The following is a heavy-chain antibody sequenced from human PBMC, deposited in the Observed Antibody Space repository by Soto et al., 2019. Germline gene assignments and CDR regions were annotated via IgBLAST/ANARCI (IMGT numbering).Heavy chain of an antibody. CDR2: MNAKSGDT. J-gene: IGHJ6*02. D-gene: IGHD3-16*01. V-gene: IGHV1-8*01. CDR3: ARGNPFNYAGFDV. CDR1: GYTFSDFD. Sequence: QAHLEQSGAELKRPGASVKVSCKASGYTFSDFDINWLRQASGQGPGWMGWMNAKSGDTFLAQRFQGKFNMTWDTSLSTAYMEVGSLTSDDTAIYYCARGNPFNYAGFDVWGQGTTVAVSS.